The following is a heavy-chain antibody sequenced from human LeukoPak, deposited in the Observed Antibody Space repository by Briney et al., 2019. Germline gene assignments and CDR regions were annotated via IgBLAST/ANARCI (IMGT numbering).Heavy chain of an antibody. Sequence: ASVKVSCKASGYTFTNYYMHWVRQAPGQGLEWMGIINPSGGSTSYAQKFQGRVTMTRDTSTSTVYMEVSSLRAEDTAVYYCAKSGSGNYLRWFDPWGQGTLVTVSS. CDR3: AKSGSGNYLRWFDP. CDR2: INPSGGST. V-gene: IGHV1-46*01. J-gene: IGHJ5*02. CDR1: GYTFTNYY. D-gene: IGHD3-10*01.